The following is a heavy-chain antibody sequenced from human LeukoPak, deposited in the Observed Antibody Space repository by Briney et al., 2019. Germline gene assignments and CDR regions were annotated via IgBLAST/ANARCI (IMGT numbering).Heavy chain of an antibody. Sequence: GGSLRLSCEASGFTFSAYAMTWVRQAPGKGLEWVSSIGSDNKPHYSDSVKGRFAISRDNSKNALYLQMNSLTAEDTAVYYCARGATSPDYWGQGTLVTVSS. V-gene: IGHV3-23*05. D-gene: IGHD2-2*01. CDR2: IGSDNKP. J-gene: IGHJ4*02. CDR1: GFTFSAYA. CDR3: ARGATSPDY.